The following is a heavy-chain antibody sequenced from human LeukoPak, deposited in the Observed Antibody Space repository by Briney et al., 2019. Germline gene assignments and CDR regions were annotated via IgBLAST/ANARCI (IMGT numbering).Heavy chain of an antibody. V-gene: IGHV4-39*01. J-gene: IGHJ1*01. CDR1: GDSVSRSDSY. D-gene: IGHD3-22*01. Sequence: PSETLSLTCAVSGDSVSRSDSYWDWIRQPPGKGLEWIATIYDSGRTYYSPSLKSRVTMSVDPSNNQFSLNLRSVTASDAALYYCARRRYYDGSGYLEWGQGTLLSVSS. CDR3: ARRRYYDGSGYLE. CDR2: IYDSGRT.